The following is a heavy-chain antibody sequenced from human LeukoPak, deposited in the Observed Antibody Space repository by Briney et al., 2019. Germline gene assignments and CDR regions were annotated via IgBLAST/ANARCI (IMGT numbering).Heavy chain of an antibody. Sequence: TGGSLRLSCAASGFTFSSYGMHWVRQAPGKGLEWVAFIRYDGSNKYYADSVRGRFTISRDNSKNTLYLQMNSRRAEDTAVYYCANGDYGGPKPGFDYWGQGTLVTVSS. CDR2: IRYDGSNK. J-gene: IGHJ4*02. V-gene: IGHV3-30*02. D-gene: IGHD4-23*01. CDR1: GFTFSSYG. CDR3: ANGDYGGPKPGFDY.